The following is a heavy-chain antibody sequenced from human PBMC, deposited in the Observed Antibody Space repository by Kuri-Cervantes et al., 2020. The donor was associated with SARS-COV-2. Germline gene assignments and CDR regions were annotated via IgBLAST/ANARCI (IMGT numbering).Heavy chain of an antibody. CDR1: GYTFTGYY. V-gene: IGHV1-2*02. J-gene: IGHJ4*02. Sequence: ASVKVSCKASGYTFTGYYMHWVRQAPGQGLEWMGWINPNSGGTNYAQKFHGRVTMTRDTSISTAYMELSRLRSDDTAVYYCARETPDYYDSSGYLYFDYWGQGTLVTVSS. CDR3: ARETPDYYDSSGYLYFDY. CDR2: INPNSGGT. D-gene: IGHD3-22*01.